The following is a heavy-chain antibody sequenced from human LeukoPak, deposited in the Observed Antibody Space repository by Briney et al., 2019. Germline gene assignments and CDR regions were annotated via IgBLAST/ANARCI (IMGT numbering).Heavy chain of an antibody. V-gene: IGHV5-51*01. Sequence: GESLKISCKGTGYSFSNYWIGWVRQMPGKGLEWMGIIYPGDSDTRYSPSFQGQVTISADKSISTAYLQWSSLKASDTAIYYCARSVGGNGYMSSFDYWGQGTLVTVSS. J-gene: IGHJ4*02. CDR3: ARSVGGNGYMSSFDY. D-gene: IGHD5-18*01. CDR2: IYPGDSDT. CDR1: GYSFSNYW.